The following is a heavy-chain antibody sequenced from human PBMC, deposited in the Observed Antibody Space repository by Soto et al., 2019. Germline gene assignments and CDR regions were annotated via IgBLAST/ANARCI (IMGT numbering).Heavy chain of an antibody. J-gene: IGHJ4*02. V-gene: IGHV1-18*01. CDR1: GYTFTSYG. CDR3: GRSCRVGGGYYIYFDY. D-gene: IGHD3-9*01. Sequence: QFQLVQSGAEVKKPGDSVQGSCKASGYTFTSYGISWVRQAPGQGLEWMGWISAYNGNSNYAQKLQGRVPMTTDTSQSTGYMEAGSLGSDATAVYYCGRSCRVGGGYYIYFDYWGQGTLVTVSS. CDR2: ISAYNGNS.